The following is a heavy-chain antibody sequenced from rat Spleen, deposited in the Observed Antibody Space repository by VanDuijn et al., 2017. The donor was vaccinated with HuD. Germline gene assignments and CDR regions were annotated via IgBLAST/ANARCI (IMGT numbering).Heavy chain of an antibody. CDR2: ISSDGFNT. V-gene: IGHV5-58*01. CDR3: AVAGYGY. J-gene: IGHJ2*01. CDR1: GFTFSAYW. D-gene: IGHD4-3*01. Sequence: EVQLVETGGGLVQPGRSLKLSCVASGFTFSAYWMYWVRQAPGKGLEWVSSISSDGFNTYYPDSVKGRFTISRANSENTVYLQMNSLRSEDSATYYCAVAGYGYWGQGVMVKVSS.